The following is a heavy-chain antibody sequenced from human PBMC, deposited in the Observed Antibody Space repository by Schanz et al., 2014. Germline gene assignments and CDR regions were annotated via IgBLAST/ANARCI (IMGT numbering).Heavy chain of an antibody. J-gene: IGHJ4*02. D-gene: IGHD3-9*01. CDR2: MSWNAGSL. CDR1: GFRFDAYA. Sequence: EVQLVESGGGLVQPGRSLRLSCVASGFRFDAYAMHWVRQAPGKGLEWVSGMSWNAGSLGYGNSVKGRFTISRDNAKNSLKHQMNSLRAEDTAVYFCAREYASDWFESNEMAGRIDNWGQGTLVTVSS. CDR3: AREYASDWFESNEMAGRIDN. V-gene: IGHV3-9*01.